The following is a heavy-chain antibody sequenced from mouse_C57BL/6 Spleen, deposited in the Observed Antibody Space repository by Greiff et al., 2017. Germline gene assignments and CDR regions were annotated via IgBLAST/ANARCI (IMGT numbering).Heavy chain of an antibody. V-gene: IGHV5-6*01. D-gene: IGHD3-3*01. CDR2: ISSGGSYT. Sequence: EVKVVESGGDLVKPGGSLKLSCAASGFTFSSYGMSWVRQTPDKRLEWVATISSGGSYTYYPDSVKGRFTISRDNAKNTLYLQMSSLKSEDTAMYYCAVLGTYWGQGTLVTVSA. J-gene: IGHJ3*01. CDR1: GFTFSSYG. CDR3: AVLGTY.